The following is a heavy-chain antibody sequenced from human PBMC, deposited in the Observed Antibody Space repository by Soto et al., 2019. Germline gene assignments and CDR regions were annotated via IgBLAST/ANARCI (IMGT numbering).Heavy chain of an antibody. V-gene: IGHV3-21*01. CDR2: ISSSSSYI. J-gene: IGHJ5*02. CDR3: ARGLRVATIMVPRFDP. D-gene: IGHD5-12*01. CDR1: GFTFSSYI. Sequence: PGGSLRLSCAASGFTFSSYIMNCVRQAPGKGLEWVSSISSSSSYIYYADSMKGRFTISRDNAKNSMYLQMNSLRAEDTAVYYCARGLRVATIMVPRFDPWGQGTLVTVSS.